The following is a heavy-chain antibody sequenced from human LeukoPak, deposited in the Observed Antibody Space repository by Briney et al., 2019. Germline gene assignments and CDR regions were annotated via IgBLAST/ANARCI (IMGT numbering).Heavy chain of an antibody. CDR2: ISGSGGST. CDR1: GFTFSSYA. J-gene: IGHJ4*02. D-gene: IGHD3-22*01. CDR3: ARDIDTSGYYSYFDY. Sequence: GGSLRLSCAASGFTFSSYAMSWVRQAPGKGLEWVSAISGSGGSTYYADSVKGRFTISRDNSKNTLYLQMNSLRAEDTAVYYCARDIDTSGYYSYFDYWGQGTLVIVSS. V-gene: IGHV3-23*01.